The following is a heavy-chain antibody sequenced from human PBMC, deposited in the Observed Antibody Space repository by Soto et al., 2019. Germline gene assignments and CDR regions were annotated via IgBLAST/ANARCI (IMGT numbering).Heavy chain of an antibody. V-gene: IGHV2-5*02. CDR1: GFSLTTRGAG. J-gene: IGHJ5*02. Sequence: SGPTLVNPTQTLTLTCTFSGFSLTTRGAGVGWIRQPPGKALECLALIYWDDDKRYSPSLQSRLSITKDTSKNQVVLTMTNVDPVDTATYYCAHIPNYYQYDWFDPWGQGTLVTVSS. D-gene: IGHD3-16*01. CDR2: IYWDDDK. CDR3: AHIPNYYQYDWFDP.